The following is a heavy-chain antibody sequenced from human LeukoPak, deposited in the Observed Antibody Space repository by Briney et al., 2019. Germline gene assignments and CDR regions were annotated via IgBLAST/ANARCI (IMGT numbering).Heavy chain of an antibody. Sequence: ASVKVSCKASGYTFTGYYVHRVRQAPGQGLEWMGWINPNSGGTNYAQKFQGWVTMTRDTSISTAYMELSRLRSDDTAVYYCARDLGSGDYYFDYWGQGTLVTVSS. J-gene: IGHJ4*02. D-gene: IGHD6-19*01. CDR2: INPNSGGT. CDR3: ARDLGSGDYYFDY. V-gene: IGHV1-2*04. CDR1: GYTFTGYY.